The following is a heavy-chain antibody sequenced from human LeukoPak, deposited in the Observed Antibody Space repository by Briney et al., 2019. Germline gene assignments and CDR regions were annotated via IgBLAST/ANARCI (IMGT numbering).Heavy chain of an antibody. CDR1: RLTFSNYW. D-gene: IGHD3-3*01. CDR3: AKDGFNYTSRDNDGFDT. V-gene: IGHV3-74*01. Sequence: PGGSLRLSCAASRLTFSNYWVHWVRQAPGKGLVWVSGITGDLSSTNYADSVKGRFTTSRDKTKNTLYLQMNSLIFEDTALYYCAKDGFNYTSRDNDGFDTWGQGTMVTVSS. J-gene: IGHJ3*02. CDR2: ITGDLSST.